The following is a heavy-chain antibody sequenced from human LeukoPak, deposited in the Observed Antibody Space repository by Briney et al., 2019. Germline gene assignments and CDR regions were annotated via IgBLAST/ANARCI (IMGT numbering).Heavy chain of an antibody. CDR2: IYTSGST. V-gene: IGHV4-4*07. J-gene: IGHJ4*02. D-gene: IGHD3-22*01. CDR3: ARYYYDSSGYPTACVY. Sequence: SETLSLTCTVSGGSISSYYWSWIRQPAGKGLEWIGRIYTSGSTNYNPSLKSRVTISVDTSKNQFSLKLSSVTAADTAVYYCARYYYDSSGYPTACVYWGQGTLVTVSS. CDR1: GGSISSYY.